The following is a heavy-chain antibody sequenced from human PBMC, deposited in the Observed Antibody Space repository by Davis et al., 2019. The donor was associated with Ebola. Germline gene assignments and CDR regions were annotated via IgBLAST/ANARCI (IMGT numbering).Heavy chain of an antibody. J-gene: IGHJ4*02. CDR1: GLTFSRNW. D-gene: IGHD3-16*02. Sequence: GESLKISCAASGLTFSRNWMTWVRQAPGKGLEWVANIKEDGSQEYYVESVKGRFTISRDNAKNSLYLQMNSLRAEDTAVYYCATRQSYRADYWGQGTVVTVSS. CDR2: IKEDGSQE. V-gene: IGHV3-7*01. CDR3: ATRQSYRADY.